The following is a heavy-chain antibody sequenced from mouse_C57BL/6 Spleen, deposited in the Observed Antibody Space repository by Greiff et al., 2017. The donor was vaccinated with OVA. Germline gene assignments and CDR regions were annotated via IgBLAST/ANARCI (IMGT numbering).Heavy chain of an antibody. CDR2: ISSGSSTI. V-gene: IGHV5-17*01. CDR3: AKDLLLYYAMDY. CDR1: GFTFSDYG. Sequence: DVKLVESGGGLVKPGGSLKLSCAASGFTFSDYGMHWVRQAPEKGLEWVAYISSGSSTIYYADTVKGRFTISRDNAKNTLFLQMTSLRSEDTAMYYCAKDLLLYYAMDYWGQGTSVTVSS. J-gene: IGHJ4*01. D-gene: IGHD1-1*01.